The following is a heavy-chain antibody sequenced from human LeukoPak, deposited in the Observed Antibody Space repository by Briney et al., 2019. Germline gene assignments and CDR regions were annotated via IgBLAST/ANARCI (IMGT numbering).Heavy chain of an antibody. CDR1: GYTFTSYA. Sequence: ASVKVSCKASGYTFTSYAITWVRQAPGQGLEWMGWINLYNGNTNYAQKVQDRVTMTTDTSTSTAYMELRSLRSDDTAVYYCASYRIAVAGIIDAFDIWGQGTMVTVSS. D-gene: IGHD6-19*01. V-gene: IGHV1-18*01. CDR2: INLYNGNT. J-gene: IGHJ3*02. CDR3: ASYRIAVAGIIDAFDI.